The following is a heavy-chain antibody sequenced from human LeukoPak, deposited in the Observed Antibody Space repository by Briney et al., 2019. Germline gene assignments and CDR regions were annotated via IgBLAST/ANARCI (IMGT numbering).Heavy chain of an antibody. CDR2: IYHSGST. V-gene: IGHV4-38-2*02. CDR3: ARDFSRFYYGSGTPWDY. CDR1: GYSISSGYY. Sequence: SETLSLTCTVSGYSISSGYYWGWIRQPPGKGLEWIGSIYHSGSTYYNPSLKSRVIVSVDTSKNQFSLKLSSVTAADTAVYYCARDFSRFYYGSGTPWDYWGQGTRVTVSS. D-gene: IGHD3-10*01. J-gene: IGHJ4*02.